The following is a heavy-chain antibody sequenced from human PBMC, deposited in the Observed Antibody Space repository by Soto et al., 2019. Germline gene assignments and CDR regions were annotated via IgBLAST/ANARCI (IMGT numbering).Heavy chain of an antibody. CDR1: GFTFGSHS. J-gene: IGHJ4*02. CDR2: ISAGSDYI. CDR3: ARGGLGVVGAATRPLDY. V-gene: IGHV3-21*02. D-gene: IGHD2-15*01. Sequence: EVQLVESGGGLVKPGGSLRLSCTDSGFTFGSHSMFWVRQAPGKGLEWVSSISAGSDYIFYADSVKGRFAIARDNAKNSTYLQMDSLRAEDTAVYYCARGGLGVVGAATRPLDYWGQGTLVTVSS.